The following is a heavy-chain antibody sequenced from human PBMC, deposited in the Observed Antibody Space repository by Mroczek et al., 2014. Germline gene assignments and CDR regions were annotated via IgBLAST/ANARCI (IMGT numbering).Heavy chain of an antibody. D-gene: IGHD1-26*01. Sequence: VQLVETGPGLVKPSQTLSLTCTVSGGSISSGSYYWSWIRQPAGKGLEWIGRIYTSGSTYYNPSLKSRVTISVDTSKNQFSLKLSSVTAADTAVYYCARELSGSYQFLDYYYGMDVWGQGTTVTVSS. CDR2: IYTSGST. V-gene: IGHV4-61*02. J-gene: IGHJ6*02. CDR3: ARELSGSYQFLDYYYGMDV. CDR1: GGSISSGSYY.